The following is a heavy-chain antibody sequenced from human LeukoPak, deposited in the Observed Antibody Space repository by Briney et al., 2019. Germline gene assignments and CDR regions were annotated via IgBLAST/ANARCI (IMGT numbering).Heavy chain of an antibody. V-gene: IGHV4-30-2*01. CDR1: GGSISSGGYY. CDR3: ASWGCGGSCYRRPYYYYYGMDV. D-gene: IGHD2-15*01. J-gene: IGHJ6*02. Sequence: SETLSLTCTVSGGSISSGGYYWSWIRQPPGKGLEWIGYIYHSGSTYYNPSLKSRVTISVDTSKNQFSLKLSSVTAADTAVYYCASWGCGGSCYRRPYYYYYGMDVWGQGTTVTVSS. CDR2: IYHSGST.